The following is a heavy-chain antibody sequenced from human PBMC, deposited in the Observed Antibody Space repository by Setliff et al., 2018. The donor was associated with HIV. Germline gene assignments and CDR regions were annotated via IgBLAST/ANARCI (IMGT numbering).Heavy chain of an antibody. CDR1: GFTFSSYG. Sequence: GGSLRLSCAASGFTFSSYGMHWVRQAPGKGLEWVAFIRYDGSNKYYADSVKGRFTISRDNSKNTLYLQMNSLRTEDTAVYYCAREMPMIYWYFDLWGRGTLVTVSS. CDR2: IRYDGSNK. J-gene: IGHJ2*01. V-gene: IGHV3-30*02. D-gene: IGHD3-22*01. CDR3: AREMPMIYWYFDL.